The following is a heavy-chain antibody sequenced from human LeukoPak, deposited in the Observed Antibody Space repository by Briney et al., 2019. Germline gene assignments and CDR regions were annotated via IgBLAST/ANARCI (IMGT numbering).Heavy chain of an antibody. CDR2: IIPIFGTA. CDR3: ARESHVERGDF. Sequence: SVTVSCTASGGTFSSYAISWVRQAPGQGLEWMGGIIPIFGTANYAQKFQGRVTITADESTSTAYMELRSLVSDDTAVYYCARESHVERGDFWGQGTLITVSS. J-gene: IGHJ4*02. D-gene: IGHD1-1*01. V-gene: IGHV1-69*13. CDR1: GGTFSSYA.